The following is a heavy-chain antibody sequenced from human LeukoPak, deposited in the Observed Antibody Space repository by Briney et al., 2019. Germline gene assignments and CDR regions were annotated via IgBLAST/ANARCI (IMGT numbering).Heavy chain of an antibody. Sequence: RASVKVSCKASGYTFTSYGISWVRQAPGQGLEWMGWISAYNGNTNYAQKLQGRVTMTTDTSTSTAYTELRSLRSDDTAVYYCARVAREGSSWYLWFDPWGQGTLVTVSS. CDR2: ISAYNGNT. CDR1: GYTFTSYG. J-gene: IGHJ5*02. CDR3: ARVAREGSSWYLWFDP. D-gene: IGHD6-13*01. V-gene: IGHV1-18*01.